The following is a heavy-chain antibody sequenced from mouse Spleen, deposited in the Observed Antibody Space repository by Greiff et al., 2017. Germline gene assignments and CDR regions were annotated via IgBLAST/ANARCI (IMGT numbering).Heavy chain of an antibody. V-gene: IGHV1-74*01. CDR3: AIGYGFAY. CDR1: GYTFTSYW. J-gene: IGHJ3*01. CDR2: IHPSDSDT. D-gene: IGHD1-1*01. Sequence: QVHVKQPGAELVKPGASVKVSCKASGYTFTSYWMHWVKQRPGQGLEWIGRIHPSDSDTNYNQKFKGKATLTVDKSSSTAYMQLSSLTSEDSAVYYCAIGYGFAYWGQGTLVTVSA.